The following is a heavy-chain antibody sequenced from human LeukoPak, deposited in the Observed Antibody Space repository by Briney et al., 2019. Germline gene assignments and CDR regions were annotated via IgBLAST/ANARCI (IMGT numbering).Heavy chain of an antibody. CDR1: GGSISSYY. J-gene: IGHJ6*03. Sequence: PSETLSLTCTVSGGSISSYYWNWIRQPPGKGLEWIGYIYDSESTNYNPSLKSRVTISVDTSKNQFSLKLSSVTAADTAVYYCARGYCSGGSCYSYYYYNYMDVWGKGTTVTVSS. D-gene: IGHD2-15*01. CDR2: IYDSEST. V-gene: IGHV4-59*12. CDR3: ARGYCSGGSCYSYYYYNYMDV.